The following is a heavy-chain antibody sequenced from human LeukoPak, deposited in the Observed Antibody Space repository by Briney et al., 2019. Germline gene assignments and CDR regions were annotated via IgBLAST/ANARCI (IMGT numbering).Heavy chain of an antibody. Sequence: GGSLRLSCTASGFSFSNYAMHWVRQAPDKGLEWVAAISFDTNHKYYADSVKGRFTISRDNSKNTLFFQMNGLRAEDTAVYYCARLGDYSNKDWGQGTLVTVSS. CDR3: ARLGDYSNKD. CDR2: ISFDTNHK. CDR1: GFSFSNYA. V-gene: IGHV3-30*03. D-gene: IGHD4-11*01. J-gene: IGHJ4*02.